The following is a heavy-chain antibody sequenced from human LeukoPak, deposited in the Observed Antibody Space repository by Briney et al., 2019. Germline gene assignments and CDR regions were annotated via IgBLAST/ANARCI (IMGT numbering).Heavy chain of an antibody. CDR3: ARDGDSSGFYYYYGMDV. J-gene: IGHJ6*02. Sequence: PGGSLRLSCAASGFTFSSYGTHWVRQAPGKGLEWVAVIWYDGSNKYYADSVKGRFTISRDNSKNTLYLQMNSLRAEDTAVYYCARDGDSSGFYYYYGMDVWGQGTTVTVSS. D-gene: IGHD6-19*01. CDR2: IWYDGSNK. V-gene: IGHV3-33*01. CDR1: GFTFSSYG.